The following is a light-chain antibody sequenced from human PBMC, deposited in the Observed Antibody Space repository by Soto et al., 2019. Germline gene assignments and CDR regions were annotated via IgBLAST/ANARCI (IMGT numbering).Light chain of an antibody. CDR2: GAS. Sequence: EVMLTQSPGTLSLSPGEIATLSCRASQSVSSNYLAWYQKKSGQDPRLLIYGASNRAYGILDRFSGSGYGTDFTITIRGLEPEDFAVYYCQRYDTSARTFGQATKVEF. J-gene: IGKJ1*01. CDR3: QRYDTSART. CDR1: QSVSSNY. V-gene: IGKV3-20*01.